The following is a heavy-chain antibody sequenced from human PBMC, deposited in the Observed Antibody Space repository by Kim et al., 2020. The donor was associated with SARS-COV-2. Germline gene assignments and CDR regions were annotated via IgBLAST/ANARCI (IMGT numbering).Heavy chain of an antibody. J-gene: IGHJ4*02. D-gene: IGHD3-10*01. V-gene: IGHV1-3*01. Sequence: KFHGRLTITRDTSASATYVELSSLTSEDTAVYYCARGGPFSGSGSPFDFWGQGTLVTVSS. CDR3: ARGGPFSGSGSPFDF.